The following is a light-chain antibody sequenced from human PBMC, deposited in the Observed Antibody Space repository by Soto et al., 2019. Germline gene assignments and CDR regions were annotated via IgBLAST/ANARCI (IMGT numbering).Light chain of an antibody. V-gene: IGLV2-8*01. CDR3: LSYAETAYV. CDR1: SSDVGGYNY. Sequence: QSALTQPPSASGSPGQSVTISCAGTSSDVGGYNYVSWYQQYPGKVHKLMIYEVSERPSGVPYRFSGSKSGSTAFLTVSGLQAEDEADYSCLSYAETAYVFGTGTKVTVL. CDR2: EVS. J-gene: IGLJ1*01.